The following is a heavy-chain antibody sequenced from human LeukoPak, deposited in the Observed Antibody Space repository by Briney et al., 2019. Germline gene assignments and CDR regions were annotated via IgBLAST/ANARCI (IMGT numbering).Heavy chain of an antibody. CDR2: IYTSGST. Sequence: SETLSLTCTVSGGSISSHYWSWIRQPPGKGLEWIGRIYTSGSTNYNPSLKSRVTMSVDTYKTQFSLKLSSVTAADTAVYYCARSSIAARPSYYYYYYMDVWGKGTTVTVSS. D-gene: IGHD6-6*01. J-gene: IGHJ6*03. V-gene: IGHV4-4*07. CDR1: GGSISSHY. CDR3: ARSSIAARPSYYYYYYMDV.